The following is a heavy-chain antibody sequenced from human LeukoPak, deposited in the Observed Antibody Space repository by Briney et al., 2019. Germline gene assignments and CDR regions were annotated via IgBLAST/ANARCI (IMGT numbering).Heavy chain of an antibody. J-gene: IGHJ5*02. Sequence: GASVKVSCKASGYTFTSYYMHWVRQAPGQGLEWMGIINPSGGSTSYAQKFQGRVTMTRDTSTSTVYMELSSLRSEDTAVYYCARRYCSSTSCYENWFDPWGQGTLVTVSS. CDR1: GYTFTSYY. CDR3: ARRYCSSTSCYENWFDP. V-gene: IGHV1-46*01. CDR2: INPSGGST. D-gene: IGHD2-2*01.